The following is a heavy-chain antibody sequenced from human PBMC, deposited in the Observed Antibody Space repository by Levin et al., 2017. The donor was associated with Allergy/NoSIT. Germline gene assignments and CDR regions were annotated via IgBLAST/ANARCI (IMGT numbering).Heavy chain of an antibody. D-gene: IGHD2-2*02. CDR3: AKVLTSCYSCQGAYYYYGMDV. CDR1: GFTFSSYA. CDR2: ISGSGGST. J-gene: IGHJ6*02. V-gene: IGHV3-23*01. Sequence: GESLKISCAASGFTFSSYAMSWVRQAPGKGLEWVSAISGSGGSTYYADSVKGRFTISRDNSKNTLYLQMNSLRAEDTAVYYCAKVLTSCYSCQGAYYYYGMDVWGQGTTVTVSS.